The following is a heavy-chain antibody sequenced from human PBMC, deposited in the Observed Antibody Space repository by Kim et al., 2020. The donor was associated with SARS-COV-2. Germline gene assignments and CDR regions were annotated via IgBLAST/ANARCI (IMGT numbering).Heavy chain of an antibody. Sequence: SETLSLTCTVSNGSITPHYWNWIRQPPGKGLELIGYVYYSGYTNYNPSLKSRVIVSVDASRNQFSLRLTSVTAADTAVYYCARGAYYMATTSFDYWGQGILVTVSS. CDR2: VYYSGYT. CDR3: ARGAYYMATTSFDY. D-gene: IGHD1-26*01. CDR1: NGSITPHY. J-gene: IGHJ4*02. V-gene: IGHV4-59*11.